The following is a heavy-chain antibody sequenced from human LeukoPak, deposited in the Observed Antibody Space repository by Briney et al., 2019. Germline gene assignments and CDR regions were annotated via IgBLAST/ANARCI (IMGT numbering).Heavy chain of an antibody. CDR3: ARDYSSSWYYYYYMDV. J-gene: IGHJ6*03. V-gene: IGHV4-38-2*02. CDR2: IYHSGST. CDR1: GYSISCGYY. D-gene: IGHD6-13*01. Sequence: EASETLSLTCTVSGYSISCGYYWGWIRQPPGKGLEWIGSIYHSGSTYYNPSLKSRVTMSVDTSKNQFSLKLSSVTAADTAVYYCARDYSSSWYYYYYMDVWGKGTTVTVS.